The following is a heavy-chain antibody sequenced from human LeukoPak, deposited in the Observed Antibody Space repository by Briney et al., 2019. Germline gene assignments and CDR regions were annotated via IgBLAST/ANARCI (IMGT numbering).Heavy chain of an antibody. D-gene: IGHD3-9*01. CDR3: ARGGYDILTGYTSYYYYGMDV. V-gene: IGHV4-59*01. CDR2: IYYSGST. Sequence: TSETLSLTCTVSGGSISSYYWSWIRQPPGKGLEWIGYIYYSGSTNYNPSLKSRVTISVDTSKNQFSLKLSSVTAADTAVYYCARGGYDILTGYTSYYYYGMDVWGQGTTVTVSS. J-gene: IGHJ6*02. CDR1: GGSISSYY.